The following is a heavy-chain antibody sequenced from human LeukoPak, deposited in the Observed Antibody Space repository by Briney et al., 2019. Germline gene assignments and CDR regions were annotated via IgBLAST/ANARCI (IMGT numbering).Heavy chain of an antibody. D-gene: IGHD6-19*01. CDR2: IYSGGST. CDR3: ARGLRYSSGWFHFDY. J-gene: IGHJ4*02. CDR1: GFTVSDNY. Sequence: PGGSLRLSCAGSGFTVSDNYMTWVRQAPGKGLEWVSVIYSGGSTYYADSVKGRFTISRDNSKNTLYLQMNSLRAEDTAVYYCARGLRYSSGWFHFDYWGQGTLVTVSS. V-gene: IGHV3-53*01.